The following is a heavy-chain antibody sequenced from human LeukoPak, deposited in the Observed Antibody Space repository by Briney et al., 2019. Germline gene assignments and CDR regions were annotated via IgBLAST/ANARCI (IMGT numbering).Heavy chain of an antibody. V-gene: IGHV4-39*01. CDR2: IYYSGST. D-gene: IGHD6-19*01. J-gene: IGHJ4*02. CDR3: ARGADSSGFG. CDR1: GGSIGSSSYY. Sequence: SETLSLTCTVFGGSIGSSSYYWGWIRQPPGKGLEWIGSIYYSGSTYYNPSLKSRVTISVDTSKNQFSLKLSSVTAADTAVYYCARGADSSGFGWGQGTLVTVSS.